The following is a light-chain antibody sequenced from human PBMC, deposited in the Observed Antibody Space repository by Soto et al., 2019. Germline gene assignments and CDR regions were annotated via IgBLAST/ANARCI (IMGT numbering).Light chain of an antibody. Sequence: EIVMTQSPATLSVSPGETATLSCRASQSVSSHLAWYQHKPGQAPRLVIYGASTRATGIPVRFSGTGSGTEFTLAINSLQSEDFAFYYCQQYNNWPLTFGGGTKVEIK. CDR1: QSVSSH. J-gene: IGKJ4*01. V-gene: IGKV3-15*01. CDR3: QQYNNWPLT. CDR2: GAS.